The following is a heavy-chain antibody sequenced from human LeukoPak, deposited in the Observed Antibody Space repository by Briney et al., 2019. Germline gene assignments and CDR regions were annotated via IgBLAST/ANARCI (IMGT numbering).Heavy chain of an antibody. CDR2: IYYTGST. J-gene: IGHJ2*01. D-gene: IGHD6-13*01. V-gene: IGHV4-39*01. Sequence: PSETLSLTCPVSGGSVSSSRYYWGWIRQPPGKGLEWIGSIYYTGSTYYKPSLKSRVTISVDASKNQISLKLSSVTAADTAVYYCARQRGPGYSSSDWYFDLWGRGTLVTVSS. CDR3: ARQRGPGYSSSDWYFDL. CDR1: GGSVSSSRYY.